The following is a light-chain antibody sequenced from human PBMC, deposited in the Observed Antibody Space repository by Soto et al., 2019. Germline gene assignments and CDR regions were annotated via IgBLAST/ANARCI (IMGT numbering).Light chain of an antibody. CDR1: SRDIGGYNF. CDR3: SSYGDMTTLV. Sequence: QSALTQPASVSGSPGQSITISCTGTSRDIGGYNFVSWYQQHPGTAPKLMIYEVTNRPAGISNGFSGSKSGNTASLTISGVQPEDAAAYYCSSYGDMTTLVFGVGTKLPV. CDR2: EVT. J-gene: IGLJ3*02. V-gene: IGLV2-14*01.